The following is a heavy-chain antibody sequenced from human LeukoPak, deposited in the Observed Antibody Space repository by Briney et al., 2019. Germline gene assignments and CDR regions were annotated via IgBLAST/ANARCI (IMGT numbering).Heavy chain of an antibody. CDR2: IDPNNGGT. Sequence: ASVKVSCKASGYTFTGSYMHWVRQAPGQGLEWMGWIDPNNGGTNYAQKFQGWVTMTRDTSISTAYMELSRLRSDDTAVYYCARWMATVTTPDYWGQGTLVTVSS. D-gene: IGHD4-11*01. J-gene: IGHJ4*02. V-gene: IGHV1-2*04. CDR1: GYTFTGSY. CDR3: ARWMATVTTPDY.